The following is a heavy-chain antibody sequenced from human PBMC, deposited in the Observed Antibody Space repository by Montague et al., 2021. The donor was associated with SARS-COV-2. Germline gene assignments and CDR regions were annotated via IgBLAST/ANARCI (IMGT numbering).Heavy chain of an antibody. CDR3: ACGEITTRGLIYYYGMDV. CDR1: LHSGSVDH. D-gene: IGHD4-11*01. J-gene: IGHJ6*02. Sequence: SETLSLTCAGDLHSGSVDHWRRTGEPPTERQALAWHISHILRANYNPSLKSRVTISVDTSKNQFSLKLSSVTAADTAVYYCACGEITTRGLIYYYGMDVWGQGTTVTVSS. CDR2: ISHILRA. V-gene: IGHV4-34*01.